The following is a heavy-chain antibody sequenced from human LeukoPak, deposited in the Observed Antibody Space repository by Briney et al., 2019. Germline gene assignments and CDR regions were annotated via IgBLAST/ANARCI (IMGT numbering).Heavy chain of an antibody. D-gene: IGHD5-24*01. CDR1: GDSINSYY. J-gene: IGHJ6*03. V-gene: IGHV4-59*01. CDR3: AREGRYRYGYNEYHSYMDI. CDR2: IYYSGST. Sequence: SETLSLTCSVSGDSINSYYWSWIRQPPGKGLEWIGYIYYSGSTNYNPSLKSRVTISVDTSKNQFSLKLSSVTAAETAAYYCAREGRYRYGYNEYHSYMDIWGKGTTVTVSS.